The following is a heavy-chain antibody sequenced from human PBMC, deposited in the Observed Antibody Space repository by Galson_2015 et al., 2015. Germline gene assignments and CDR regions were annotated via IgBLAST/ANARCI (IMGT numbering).Heavy chain of an antibody. V-gene: IGHV3-7*03. D-gene: IGHD3-22*01. CDR3: ARDPPDSSGYYRIFDY. CDR1: GFTFSSYW. CDR2: IKQDGSEK. J-gene: IGHJ4*02. Sequence: SLRLSCAASGFTFSSYWMSWVRQAPGKGLEWVANIKQDGSEKYYVDSVKGRFTISRDNAKNSLYLQMNSLRAEDTAVYYCARDPPDSSGYYRIFDYRGQGTLVTVSS.